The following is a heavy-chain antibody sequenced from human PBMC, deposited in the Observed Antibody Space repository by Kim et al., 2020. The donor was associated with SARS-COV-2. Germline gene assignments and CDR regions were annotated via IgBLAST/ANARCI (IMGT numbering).Heavy chain of an antibody. CDR1: GGSISSSSYY. V-gene: IGHV4-39*01. J-gene: IGHJ5*02. Sequence: SETLSLTCTVSGGSISSSSYYWGWIRQPPGKGLEWIGSIYYSGSTYYNPSLKSRVTISVDTSKNQFSLKLSSVTAADTAVYYCATSDYDSSGYGWFDPWGPGTPVTVSS. D-gene: IGHD3-22*01. CDR2: IYYSGST. CDR3: ATSDYDSSGYGWFDP.